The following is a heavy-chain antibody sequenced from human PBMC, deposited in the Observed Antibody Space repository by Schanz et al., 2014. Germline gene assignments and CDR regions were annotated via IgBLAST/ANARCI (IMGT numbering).Heavy chain of an antibody. CDR3: VRDSFFAFDY. CDR2: VSRSTPDI. D-gene: IGHD3-3*01. V-gene: IGHV3-48*01. Sequence: EVHLLESGGGLVQPGGSLRLSCAASGFTFSGYSMNWVRQAPGKGLEWVSYVSRSTPDIYYADSVKGRFTMSRDNAKNSVFLQMNSLRAEDTAVYYCVRDSFFAFDYWGQGTLVTVSS. CDR1: GFTFSGYS. J-gene: IGHJ4*02.